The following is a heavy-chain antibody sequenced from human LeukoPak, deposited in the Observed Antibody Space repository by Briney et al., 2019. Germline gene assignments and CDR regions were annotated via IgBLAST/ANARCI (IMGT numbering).Heavy chain of an antibody. CDR3: ARADSPYYDSSGDYFDY. J-gene: IGHJ4*02. D-gene: IGHD3-22*01. CDR2: IIPILGIA. V-gene: IGHV1-69*02. Sequence: ASVKVSCKASRGTFSSYTISWVRQAPGQGLEWMGRIIPILGIANYAQKFQGRDTITADKSTSTAYMELSSLRSEDTAVYYCARADSPYYDSSGDYFDYWGQGTLVTVSS. CDR1: RGTFSSYT.